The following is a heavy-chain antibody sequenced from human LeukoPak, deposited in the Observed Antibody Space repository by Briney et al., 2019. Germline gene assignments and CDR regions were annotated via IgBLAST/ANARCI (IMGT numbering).Heavy chain of an antibody. CDR3: ARQYTMVRGAPDY. D-gene: IGHD3-10*01. J-gene: IGHJ4*02. Sequence: GESLKISCRGSGYNFATYWIAWVRQMPGKGLEWMGIIYPSDSDTRYSPSFQGQISISVDKSTSTAYLQWNTLQASDSGMYYCARQYTMVRGAPDYWGQGTLVTVSS. CDR2: IYPSDSDT. CDR1: GYNFATYW. V-gene: IGHV5-51*01.